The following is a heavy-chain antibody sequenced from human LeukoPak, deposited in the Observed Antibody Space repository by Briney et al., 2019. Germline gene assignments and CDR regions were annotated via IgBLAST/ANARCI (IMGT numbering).Heavy chain of an antibody. J-gene: IGHJ4*02. D-gene: IGHD3-22*01. V-gene: IGHV3-30-3*01. CDR1: GFTFSSYA. CDR2: ISYDGSNK. CDR3: ARDPYEQYYFDY. Sequence: GGSLRLTCAASGFTFSSYAMHWVRQAPGKGLEWVAVISYDGSNKYYADSVKGRFTISRDNSKNTLYLQMNSLRAEDTAVYYCARDPYEQYYFDYWGQGTLVTVSS.